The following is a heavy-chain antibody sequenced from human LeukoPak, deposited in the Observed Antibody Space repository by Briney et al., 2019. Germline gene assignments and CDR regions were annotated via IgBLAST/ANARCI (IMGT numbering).Heavy chain of an antibody. V-gene: IGHV3-15*01. D-gene: IGHD3-22*01. Sequence: PGGSLRLSCAASGFTFSNAWMSWVRQAPGKGLEWVGRIKSKTDGGTTDYAAPVKGRFTISRDDSKNTLYLQMNSLKTEDTAVYYCTTDVWTKSYYYDSSGYYPRGYWGQGTLVTVSS. CDR2: IKSKTDGGTT. CDR1: GFTFSNAW. J-gene: IGHJ4*02. CDR3: TTDVWTKSYYYDSSGYYPRGY.